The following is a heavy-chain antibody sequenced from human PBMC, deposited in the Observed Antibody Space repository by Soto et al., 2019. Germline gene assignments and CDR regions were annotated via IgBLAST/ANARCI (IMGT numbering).Heavy chain of an antibody. V-gene: IGHV4-61*01. D-gene: IGHD3-10*01. CDR3: PRARPDSAGSSLGRRLDV. CDR2: IFFTGAI. CDR1: GDSVTFGHHY. Sequence: QVQLQESGPGLVKPSGTLSLICIVSGDSVTFGHHYWSWIRQPPGKGLEWVGHIFFTGAINYSPSFKLRLTMSVDSSKSQFSLNRPSVSAVDSAIYYCPRARPDSAGSSLGRRLDVWGQGTTVTVSS. J-gene: IGHJ6*02.